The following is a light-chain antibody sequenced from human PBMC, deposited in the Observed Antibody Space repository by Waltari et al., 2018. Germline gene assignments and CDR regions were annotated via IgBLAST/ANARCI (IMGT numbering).Light chain of an antibody. V-gene: IGKV3-15*01. CDR1: QSVSSN. CDR3: QQYNDWPPVT. J-gene: IGKJ4*01. CDR2: GVS. Sequence: TVMTQSPVALSVSQGERVTLSCRASQSVSSNLAWYQQKPGQAPRLLIYGVSTRATGIPARFSGSGSGTEFTLTISSLQSEDFAVYYCQQYNDWPPVTFGGGTKVEIK.